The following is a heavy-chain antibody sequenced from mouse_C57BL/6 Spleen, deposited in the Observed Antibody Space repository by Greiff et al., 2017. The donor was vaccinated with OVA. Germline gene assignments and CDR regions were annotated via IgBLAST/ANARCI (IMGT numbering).Heavy chain of an antibody. CDR2: IYPSDSET. V-gene: IGHV1-61*01. D-gene: IGHD3-1*01. CDR1: GYTFTSYW. Sequence: QVHVKQPGAELVRPGSSVKLSCKASGYTFTSYWMDWVKQRPGQGLEWIGNIYPSDSETHYNQKFKDKATLTVDKSSSTAYMQLSSLTSEDSAVYYCARFWAGSWFAYWGQGTLVTVSA. J-gene: IGHJ3*01. CDR3: ARFWAGSWFAY.